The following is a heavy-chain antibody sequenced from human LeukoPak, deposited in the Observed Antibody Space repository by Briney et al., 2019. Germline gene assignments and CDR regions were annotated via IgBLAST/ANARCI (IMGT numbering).Heavy chain of an antibody. CDR3: ARAAELTQFGENVFDV. CDR2: IYQSGST. V-gene: IGHV4-4*02. CDR1: GGSVSSSHY. J-gene: IGHJ3*01. Sequence: PSGTLSLTCDVSGGSVSSSHYWSWVRQSPGQGLEWIGEIYQSGSTVYNPSFTRRVSMSVDKSKNRFSLKMTSMTAADAAVYFCARAAELTQFGENVFDVWGQGTVVVVSS. D-gene: IGHD3-10*01.